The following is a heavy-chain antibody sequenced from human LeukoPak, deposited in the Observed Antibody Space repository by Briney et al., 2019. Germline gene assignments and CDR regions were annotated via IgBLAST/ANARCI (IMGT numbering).Heavy chain of an antibody. CDR3: ARDPGYCSGDNCYYSFFDP. CDR1: GYTFSSYY. D-gene: IGHD2-15*01. Sequence: ASVTVSCKASGYTFSSYYIHWVRQAPGQGLEWTGIINPSGGSTSYPQKFQGRVTVTRDMSTSTVYMELSSLKSEDTAVYYCARDPGYCSGDNCYYSFFDPWGQGTLVTVSS. J-gene: IGHJ5*02. CDR2: INPSGGST. V-gene: IGHV1-46*01.